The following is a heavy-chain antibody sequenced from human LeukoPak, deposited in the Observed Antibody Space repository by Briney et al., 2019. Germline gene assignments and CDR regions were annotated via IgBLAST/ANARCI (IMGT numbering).Heavy chain of an antibody. Sequence: PSETLSLTCAVYGGSLSGYYWRYTPHPPGKGLEWGGEINHSGSTKHNPSLKSRVTISVDTSKSQFSLKLRSVTAADTAVYYCASLLNVAGYSGHDSDYWGQGTLVTVSS. J-gene: IGHJ4*02. V-gene: IGHV4-34*01. CDR3: ASLLNVAGYSGHDSDY. D-gene: IGHD5-12*01. CDR1: GGSLSGYY. CDR2: INHSGST.